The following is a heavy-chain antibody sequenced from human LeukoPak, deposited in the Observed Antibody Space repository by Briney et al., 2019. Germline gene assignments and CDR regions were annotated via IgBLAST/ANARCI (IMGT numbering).Heavy chain of an antibody. V-gene: IGHV1-2*02. CDR1: GYTFTGYY. CDR3: ARDGRGRRFLEWPIGY. D-gene: IGHD3-3*01. CDR2: INPNSGGT. J-gene: IGHJ4*02. Sequence: ASVKVSCKASGYTFTGYYMHWVRQAPGQGLEWMGWINPNSGGTNYAQKFQGRVTMTRDTSISTAYMELSRLRSDDTAVYYCARDGRGRRFLEWPIGYWGQGTLVTVSS.